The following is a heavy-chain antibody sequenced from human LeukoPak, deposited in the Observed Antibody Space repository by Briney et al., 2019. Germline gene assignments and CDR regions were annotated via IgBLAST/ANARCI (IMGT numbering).Heavy chain of an antibody. D-gene: IGHD3-10*01. V-gene: IGHV4-39*07. J-gene: IGHJ4*02. Sequence: SETLSLTCSASGGSISRSSYNWGWIRQPPGKGLEWIGSIYYSGRTYYNPSLKSRVTISVDTSKNQFSLKLSSVTAADTAVYYCAGDIGGRYYFHYWGQGTLVTVSS. CDR3: AGDIGGRYYFHY. CDR2: IYYSGRT. CDR1: GGSISRSSYN.